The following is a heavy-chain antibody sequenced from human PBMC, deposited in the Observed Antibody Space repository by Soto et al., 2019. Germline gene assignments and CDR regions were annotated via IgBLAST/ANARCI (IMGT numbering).Heavy chain of an antibody. CDR2: ISYDGRHE. V-gene: IGHV3-30*04. Sequence: QVQLVESGGGVVQPGMSLRLSCAASGFTFSSYAMHWVRQAPGKGLEWVAVISYDGRHESYTDSVKGRFTISRDTSKNTIYLQMNSLRPEDTAVYYCAKDRTSNFWSAYIDSWGQGTLIAVSS. J-gene: IGHJ4*02. CDR3: AKDRTSNFWSAYIDS. D-gene: IGHD3-3*01. CDR1: GFTFSSYA.